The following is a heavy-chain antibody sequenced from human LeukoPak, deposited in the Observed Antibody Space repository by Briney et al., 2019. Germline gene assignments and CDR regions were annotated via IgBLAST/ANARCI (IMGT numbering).Heavy chain of an antibody. D-gene: IGHD1-26*01. CDR1: GYTFTGYY. J-gene: IGHJ4*02. Sequence: EASVKVSCKASGYTFTGYYMHWVRQAPGQGLEWMGWINPNSGGTNYAQKFQGRVTMTRDTSISTAYMELSRLRSDDTTVYYCARVGPSGSYYEYWGQGTLVTVSS. CDR3: ARVGPSGSYYEY. CDR2: INPNSGGT. V-gene: IGHV1-2*02.